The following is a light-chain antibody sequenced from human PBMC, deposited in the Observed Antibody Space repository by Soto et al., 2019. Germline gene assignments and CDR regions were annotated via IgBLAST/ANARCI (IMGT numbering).Light chain of an antibody. J-gene: IGKJ2*01. CDR2: GAS. Sequence: EIVMTQSPATLSVSPGERATLSCRASQSVSSNLAWYQQKPAQAPRLLIYGASTRATGIPARFSGSGSGTEFTLTISSLQSEDFAVYYCQQYNNWPHTCGQGTMLEIK. V-gene: IGKV3-15*01. CDR3: QQYNNWPHT. CDR1: QSVSSN.